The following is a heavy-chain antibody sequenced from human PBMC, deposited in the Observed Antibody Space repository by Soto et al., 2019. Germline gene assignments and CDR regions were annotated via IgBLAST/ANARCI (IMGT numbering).Heavy chain of an antibody. V-gene: IGHV4-34*01. J-gene: IGHJ4*02. CDR2: INHSGST. Sequence: PSETLSLTCAVYGGSFSGYYWSWIRQPPGKGLEWIGEINHSGSTNYNPSLKSRVTISVDTSKNQFSLKLSSVTAADTAVYYCARVPTRKYSYGSDFDYWGQGTLVTVSS. CDR3: ARVPTRKYSYGSDFDY. D-gene: IGHD5-18*01. CDR1: GGSFSGYY.